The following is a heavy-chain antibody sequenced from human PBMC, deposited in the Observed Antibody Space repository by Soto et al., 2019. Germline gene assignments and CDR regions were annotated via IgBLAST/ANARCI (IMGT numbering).Heavy chain of an antibody. D-gene: IGHD2-2*01. CDR2: IYPGDSDT. Sequence: PGESLKISCKGSGYSFTSYWIGWVRQMPGKGLEWMGIIYPGDSDTRYSPSFQGQVTISADKSISTAYLQWSSLKASDTAMYYCARQDIVVVPALQSYYGMDVWGQGTTVTVSS. CDR1: GYSFTSYW. CDR3: ARQDIVVVPALQSYYGMDV. J-gene: IGHJ6*02. V-gene: IGHV5-51*01.